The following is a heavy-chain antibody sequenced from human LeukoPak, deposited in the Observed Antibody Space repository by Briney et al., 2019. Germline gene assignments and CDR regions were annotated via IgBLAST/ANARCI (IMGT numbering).Heavy chain of an antibody. D-gene: IGHD4-17*01. CDR2: INHSGST. CDR3: ARTTTPTTVTPNAFDI. CDR1: DGSFSGYY. V-gene: IGHV4-34*01. Sequence: SETLSLTCAVYDGSFSGYYWSWIRQPPGKGLEWIGEINHSGSTNYNPSLKSRVTISVDTSKNQFSLKLSSVTAADTAVYYCARTTTPTTVTPNAFDIWGQGTMVTVSS. J-gene: IGHJ3*02.